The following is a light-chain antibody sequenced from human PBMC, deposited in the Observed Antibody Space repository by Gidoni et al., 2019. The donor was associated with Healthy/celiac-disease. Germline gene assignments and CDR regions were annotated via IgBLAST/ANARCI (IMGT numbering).Light chain of an antibody. CDR2: DAA. V-gene: IGKV3-11*01. CDR1: QSVSSY. Sequence: EIVLTHSTATLSLSPGERATLSCRASQSVSSYLAWYQQKPGQAPRLLIYDAANRATGIPARFSGSGSGTDFTLTISSREPEDFAVYYCQRRSNWPPLTFGGGTKVEIK. CDR3: QRRSNWPPLT. J-gene: IGKJ4*01.